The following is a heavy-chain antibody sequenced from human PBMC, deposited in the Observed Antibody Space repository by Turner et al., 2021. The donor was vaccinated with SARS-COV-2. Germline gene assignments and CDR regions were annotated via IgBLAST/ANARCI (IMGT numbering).Heavy chain of an antibody. V-gene: IGHV3-30*18. CDR1: GFTFSSYG. Sequence: QVQLVESRGGVVQPGRSLRLSCPASGFTFSSYGMHWVRQAPGKGLEWVAVTSYDGSNKYYADSVKGRFTISRDNSKNTLYLQMNSLRAEDTAVYYCAKQQGLYSNPMYYFDYWGQGTLVTVSS. CDR3: AKQQGLYSNPMYYFDY. CDR2: TSYDGSNK. D-gene: IGHD4-4*01. J-gene: IGHJ4*02.